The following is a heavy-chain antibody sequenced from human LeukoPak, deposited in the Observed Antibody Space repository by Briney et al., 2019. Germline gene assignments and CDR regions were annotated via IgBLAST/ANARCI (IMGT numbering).Heavy chain of an antibody. CDR1: GFTFSSYA. CDR2: ISYDGSNK. J-gene: IGHJ4*02. V-gene: IGHV3-30*01. D-gene: IGHD3-9*01. CDR3: ARRTVFKGTDY. Sequence: PGGSLRLSCAASGFTFSSYAMHWVRLAPGKGLEWVAVISYDGSNKYYADSVKGRFTISRDNSKNTLYLQMNSLRAEDTAVYYCARRTVFKGTDYWGQGTLVTVSS.